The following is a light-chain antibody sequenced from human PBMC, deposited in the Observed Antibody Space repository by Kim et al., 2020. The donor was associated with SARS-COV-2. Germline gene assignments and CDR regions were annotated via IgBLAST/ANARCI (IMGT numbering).Light chain of an antibody. CDR2: GAS. J-gene: IGKJ1*01. V-gene: IGKV3-15*01. CDR3: QQYNNWPPWT. Sequence: APGESAPPSCQASQSFSRNLAWYQQKPGQAPRLLIYGASTRATGIPARFSGSGSGTDFTLTISSLQSEDFAVYYCQQYNNWPPWTFGQGTKVDIK. CDR1: QSFSRN.